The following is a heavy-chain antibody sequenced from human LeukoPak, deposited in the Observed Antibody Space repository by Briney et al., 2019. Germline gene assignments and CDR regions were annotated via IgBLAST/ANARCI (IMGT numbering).Heavy chain of an antibody. V-gene: IGHV4-39*02. CDR3: ARQIHGERKLDWFDP. CDR1: GGSISSDNYY. CDR2: IHYSGVT. D-gene: IGHD3-10*01. J-gene: IGHJ5*02. Sequence: SETLSLTCTVSGGSISSDNYYWGCIRQPPGMALEWVGSIHYSGVTYYNPSLKSRVTISVDTSKNHFSLKLISVTAADTAVYYCARQIHGERKLDWFDPWGQGTLVTVSS.